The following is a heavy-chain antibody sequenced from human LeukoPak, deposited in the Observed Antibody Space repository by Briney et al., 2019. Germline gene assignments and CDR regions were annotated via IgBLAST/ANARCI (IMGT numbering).Heavy chain of an antibody. Sequence: PSETLSLTCTVSGGSISSGGYYWSWIRQPPGKGLEWIGYIYHSGSTYYNPSLKSRVTMSVDTSKNQFSLKLSSVTAADTAVYYCARLNSSSWYYDYWGQGTLVTVSS. V-gene: IGHV4-30-2*01. D-gene: IGHD6-13*01. CDR2: IYHSGST. CDR1: GGSISSGGYY. CDR3: ARLNSSSWYYDY. J-gene: IGHJ4*02.